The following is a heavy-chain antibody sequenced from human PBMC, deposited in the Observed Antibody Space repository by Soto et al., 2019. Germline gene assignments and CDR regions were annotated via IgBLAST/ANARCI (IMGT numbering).Heavy chain of an antibody. D-gene: IGHD1-1*01. J-gene: IGHJ4*02. V-gene: IGHV1-3*01. CDR2: INVGNGNT. CDR1: GYTFTSYA. Sequence: ASVKVSCKASGYTFTSYAMHWVRQAPGQRLEWMGWINVGNGNTKYSQKFQGRVTITRDTSASTAYIELSSLRSEDTAVYHCARDPMGGTLWYLDFWGQGTLVTVSS. CDR3: ARDPMGGTLWYLDF.